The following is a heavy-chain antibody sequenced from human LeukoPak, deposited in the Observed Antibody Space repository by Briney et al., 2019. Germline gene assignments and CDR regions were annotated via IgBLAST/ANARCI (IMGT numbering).Heavy chain of an antibody. CDR3: ARLPAYCSSTSCYYDY. Sequence: GGSLRLSCAASQFIFSTYAMSWVRQPPGKGLEWVSYISSASGSIYYADSVKGRFTISRDNAKNSLFLQMNSLRAEDTAVYYCARLPAYCSSTSCYYDYWGQGTLVTVSS. J-gene: IGHJ4*02. CDR1: QFIFSTYA. CDR2: ISSASGSI. D-gene: IGHD2-2*01. V-gene: IGHV3-48*04.